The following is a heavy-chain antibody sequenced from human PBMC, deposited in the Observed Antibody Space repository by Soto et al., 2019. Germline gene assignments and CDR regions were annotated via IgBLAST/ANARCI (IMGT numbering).Heavy chain of an antibody. J-gene: IGHJ4*02. V-gene: IGHV1-18*04. CDR2: ISAHNGDT. CDR1: GYTFATYG. Sequence: QVQLVQSGAEVKKPGASVKVSCKASGYTFATYGFSWVRQAPAQGLECVGWISAHNGDTHYSRKFQGRVTLTTDTSTNTAYMELRSLTSDDTAVYFCATEPIYYNDGSGYYPLGHWGQGTLVTVSS. CDR3: ATEPIYYNDGSGYYPLGH. D-gene: IGHD3-22*01.